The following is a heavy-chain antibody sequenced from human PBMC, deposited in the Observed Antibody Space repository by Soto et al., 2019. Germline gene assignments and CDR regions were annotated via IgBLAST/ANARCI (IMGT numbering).Heavy chain of an antibody. D-gene: IGHD2-2*01. Sequence: ASVKVSCKPSGYTFTNYYMHWVRQAPGQGLEWMGIINPSGGSTRYAQRFQGRVTMTRDTSTSTVYMELSSLRSEDTAVYYCARGNCLSTSCYVMDVWGQGTTVTVSS. CDR3: ARGNCLSTSCYVMDV. CDR2: INPSGGST. V-gene: IGHV1-46*01. CDR1: GYTFTNYY. J-gene: IGHJ6*02.